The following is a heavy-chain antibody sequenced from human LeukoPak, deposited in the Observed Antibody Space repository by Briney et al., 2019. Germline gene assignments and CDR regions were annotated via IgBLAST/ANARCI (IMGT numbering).Heavy chain of an antibody. D-gene: IGHD3-3*01. CDR3: ARDQYDFWSGYYSPGVY. CDR2: IKQDGSEK. CDR1: GFTFSSYW. J-gene: IGHJ4*02. Sequence: GGSLRLSCVASGFTFSSYWMSWVRQAPGKGLEWVAKIKQDGSEKYYVDSVKGRFTISRDNAKNSLYLQMNSLRAEDTAVYYCARDQYDFWSGYYSPGVYWGQGTLVTVSS. V-gene: IGHV3-7*01.